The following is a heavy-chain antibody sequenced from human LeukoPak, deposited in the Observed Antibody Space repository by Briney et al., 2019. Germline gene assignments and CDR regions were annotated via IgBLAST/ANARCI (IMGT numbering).Heavy chain of an antibody. Sequence: GGSLRLSCAASGFTFDDYAMHWVRQAPGKGLEWVSGISWNSGSIGYADSEKGRFTISRDNAKTSLYLHMNSLRAEDTAVYYCASGFLDDFWSGHFWGQGTLVTVSS. CDR1: GFTFDDYA. J-gene: IGHJ4*02. V-gene: IGHV3-9*01. D-gene: IGHD3-3*01. CDR2: ISWNSGSI. CDR3: ASGFLDDFWSGHF.